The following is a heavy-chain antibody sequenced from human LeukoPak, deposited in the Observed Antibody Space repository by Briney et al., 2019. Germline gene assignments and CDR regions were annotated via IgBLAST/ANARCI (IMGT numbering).Heavy chain of an antibody. Sequence: PSETLSLTCTVSGGSISSYYWSWIRQPPGKGLEWIGYIYYSGSTYYNPSLKSRVTISVDTSKNQFSLKLSSVTAADTAVYYCARDSTTWFDPWGQGTLVTVSS. CDR3: ARDSTTWFDP. V-gene: IGHV4-30-4*01. CDR2: IYYSGST. CDR1: GGSISSYY. J-gene: IGHJ5*02. D-gene: IGHD2/OR15-2a*01.